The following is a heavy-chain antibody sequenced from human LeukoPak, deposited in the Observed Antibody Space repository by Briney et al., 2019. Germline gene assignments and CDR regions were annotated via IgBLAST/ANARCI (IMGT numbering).Heavy chain of an antibody. J-gene: IGHJ5*02. D-gene: IGHD6-19*01. CDR2: IYYSGST. CDR1: GGSISSYY. Sequence: PSETLSLTCTVSGGSISSYYWSWIRQPPGKGLEWIGYIYYSGSTNYNPSLKSRVTISVDTSKNQFSLKLSSVTAADTAVYYCALRSGWDEYNWFDPWGQGTLVTVSS. V-gene: IGHV4-59*01. CDR3: ALRSGWDEYNWFDP.